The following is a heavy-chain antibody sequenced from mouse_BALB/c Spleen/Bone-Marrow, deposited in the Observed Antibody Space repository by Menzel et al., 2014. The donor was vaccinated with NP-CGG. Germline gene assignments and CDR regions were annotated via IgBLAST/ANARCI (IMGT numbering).Heavy chain of an antibody. CDR2: IYPYNGVT. Sequence: VQLQQSGPELVKPGASVKISCKASGYTFTDYNMHWVKQSHGKSLEWIGYIYPYNGVTGYNQKFKSKATLTVDNSSTTAYMEHRSLTSEDSAVYYCARPHYYGYGYWGQGTTLTVSP. CDR1: GYTFTDYN. J-gene: IGHJ2*01. V-gene: IGHV1S29*02. D-gene: IGHD1-2*01. CDR3: ARPHYYGYGY.